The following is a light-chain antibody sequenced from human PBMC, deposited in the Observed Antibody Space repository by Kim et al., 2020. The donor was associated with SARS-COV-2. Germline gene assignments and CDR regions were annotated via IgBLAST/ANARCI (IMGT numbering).Light chain of an antibody. Sequence: SSELTQDPAVSVALGQTVRITCQGDSLRSYYASWYQQKPGQAPVLVIYGKNNRPSGIPDRFSGSSSGNTASLTITGAQEEGEADYYCNSRDSSGYVFGTG. CDR3: NSRDSSGYV. V-gene: IGLV3-19*01. J-gene: IGLJ1*01. CDR2: GKN. CDR1: SLRSYY.